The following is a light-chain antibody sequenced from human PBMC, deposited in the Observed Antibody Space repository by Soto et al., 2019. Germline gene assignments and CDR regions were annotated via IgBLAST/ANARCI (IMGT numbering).Light chain of an antibody. J-gene: IGKJ1*01. V-gene: IGKV1-9*01. Sequence: DIQLTQSPSFLSASVGDRVTITCRASQGISSYLAWYQQKPGKAPKLLIYAASTLQSGVPSRFSGSGSGTEFTLTISSLQPEDFETYYCQQLNSYPLTFGQGNKVEVK. CDR2: AAS. CDR3: QQLNSYPLT. CDR1: QGISSY.